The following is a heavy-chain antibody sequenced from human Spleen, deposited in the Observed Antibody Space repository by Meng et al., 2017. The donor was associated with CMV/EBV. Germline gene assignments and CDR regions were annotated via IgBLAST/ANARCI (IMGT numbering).Heavy chain of an antibody. J-gene: IGHJ6*02. Sequence: GGSLRLSCAASGFTFSSYGMHWVRQAPGKGLDWVAIISYVESHTYYAESVKGRFTISRDNSKNTLYLQMNSLRAEDTAVYNCARASGRFLKDGIDVWGQGTTVTVSS. CDR2: ISYVESHT. V-gene: IGHV3-30*19. D-gene: IGHD3-3*01. CDR3: ARASGRFLKDGIDV. CDR1: GFTFSSYG.